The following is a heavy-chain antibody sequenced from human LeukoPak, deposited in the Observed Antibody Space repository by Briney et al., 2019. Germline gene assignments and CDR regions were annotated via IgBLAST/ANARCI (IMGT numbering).Heavy chain of an antibody. CDR2: ISYDGSNK. CDR1: GFTFSSYG. D-gene: IGHD3-10*01. V-gene: IGHV3-30*18. CDR3: AKDPLYYYGSGPFDY. Sequence: GGSLRLSCAASGFTFSSYGMHWVRQAPGKGLKWVAVISYDGSNKYYADSVKGLFTISRDNSKNTMYLQMNSLTAEDTAVYYCAKDPLYYYGSGPFDYWGQGTLVTISS. J-gene: IGHJ4*02.